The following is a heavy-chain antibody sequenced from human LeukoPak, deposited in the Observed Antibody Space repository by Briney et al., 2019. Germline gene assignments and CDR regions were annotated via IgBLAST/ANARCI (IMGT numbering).Heavy chain of an antibody. CDR1: GXSISSYY. J-gene: IGHJ4*02. Sequence: PSQTLSLTCTVSGXSISSYYWNWIRQPPGKGLECIGYIYYSGSSGSTNYNPSLRSRVTTSADTSKNQFSLKMTPVTAADTAVYYCAGGGDGYQTRFDYWGQGTLLTVSS. CDR2: IYYSGSSGST. CDR3: AGGGDGYQTRFDY. D-gene: IGHD5-24*01. V-gene: IGHV4-59*01.